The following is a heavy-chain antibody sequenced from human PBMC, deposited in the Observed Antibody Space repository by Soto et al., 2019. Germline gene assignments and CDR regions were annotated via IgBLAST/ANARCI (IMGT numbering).Heavy chain of an antibody. J-gene: IGHJ4*02. Sequence: PGGSLRLSCAASGFTFSSYAMHWVRQAPGKGLEWVAVISYDGSNKYYADSVKGRFTISRDNSKNTLYLQMNSLRAEDTAVYYCARSAIIPPRFAHFDYWGQGTLVTVSS. CDR1: GFTFSSYA. V-gene: IGHV3-30-3*01. CDR2: ISYDGSNK. D-gene: IGHD3-16*01. CDR3: ARSAIIPPRFAHFDY.